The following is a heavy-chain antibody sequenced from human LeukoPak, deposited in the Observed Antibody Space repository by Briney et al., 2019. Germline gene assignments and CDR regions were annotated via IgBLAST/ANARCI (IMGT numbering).Heavy chain of an antibody. CDR1: DVSTTSFY. Sequence: SETLSLTSTVSDVSTTSFYGSWFRQSPGNGLEWVGYIYYCGSTNHNPTHKRRVTISVDTSKNQFSLKLSSVTAADTAVYYCARNYYYFGMDVWGQGSTVTVSS. CDR2: IYYCGST. J-gene: IGHJ6*02. CDR3: ARNYYYFGMDV. V-gene: IGHV4-59*08.